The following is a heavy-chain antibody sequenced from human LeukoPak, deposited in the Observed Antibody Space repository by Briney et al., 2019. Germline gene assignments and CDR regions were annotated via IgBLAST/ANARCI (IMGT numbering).Heavy chain of an antibody. CDR3: ARDVIYGSDIYSYGDC. Sequence: SGGSLRLSCAASGFTFSSYAMSWVRQAPGRGLEWVSAISGSGGSTYYADSVKGRFTISRDNSKNTVYLHMNSLRVEDTAVYYCARDVIYGSDIYSYGDCLGQGTLVTVSS. V-gene: IGHV3-23*01. D-gene: IGHD3-10*01. CDR1: GFTFSSYA. CDR2: ISGSGGST. J-gene: IGHJ4*02.